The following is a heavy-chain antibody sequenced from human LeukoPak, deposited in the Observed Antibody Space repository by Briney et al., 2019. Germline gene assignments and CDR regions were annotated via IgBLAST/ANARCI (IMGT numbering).Heavy chain of an antibody. CDR3: ARDGPYYDFWGGYLPYYYYYMDV. J-gene: IGHJ6*03. Sequence: GGYLSLYCAASRFTFSSNAMHWVRQAPGKGLEYVSAISSNGGSTYYANSVRGRFTISRDNSKNTLYLQMGSLRAEDMAVYYCARDGPYYDFWGGYLPYYYYYMDVWGKGTTVTVSS. D-gene: IGHD3-3*01. V-gene: IGHV3-64*01. CDR2: ISSNGGST. CDR1: RFTFSSNA.